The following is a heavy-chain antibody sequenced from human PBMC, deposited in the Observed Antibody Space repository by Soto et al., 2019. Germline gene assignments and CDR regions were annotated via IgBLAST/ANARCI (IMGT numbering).Heavy chain of an antibody. Sequence: QVTLKESGPVLVKPTETLTLRCTVSGLSITDSEMGVSWIRQPPGQPLEWLAHIDSSGEKSYRTFLKSRLATQKDPSKTQIVLTITNRHPEDTATSSWARRHRAVAVSPCFHPGGQGTPVTFPS. CDR1: GLSITDSEMG. J-gene: IGHJ5*02. CDR2: IDSSGEK. CDR3: ARRHRAVAVSPCFHP. V-gene: IGHV2-26*01. D-gene: IGHD6-19*01.